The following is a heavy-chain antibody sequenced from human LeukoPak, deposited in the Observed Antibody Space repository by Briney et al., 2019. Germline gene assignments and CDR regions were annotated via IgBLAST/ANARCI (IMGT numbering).Heavy chain of an antibody. CDR2: IVVGSGNT. D-gene: IGHD3-22*01. V-gene: IGHV1-58*02. Sequence: SVKVSCKASGFTFTSSAMQWVRQARGQRLEWIGWIVVGSGNTNYAQKFQERVTITRDMSTSTAYMELGSLRSEDTAVYYCAAVRADYYDSSGYYYNYWGQGTLVTVSS. CDR3: AAVRADYYDSSGYYYNY. J-gene: IGHJ4*02. CDR1: GFTFTSSA.